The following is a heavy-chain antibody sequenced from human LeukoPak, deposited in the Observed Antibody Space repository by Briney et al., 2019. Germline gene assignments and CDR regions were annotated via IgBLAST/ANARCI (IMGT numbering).Heavy chain of an antibody. CDR2: IPYDGSNK. D-gene: IGHD6-19*01. Sequence: GGSLRLSCAASGFTFSNYAMHWVRQAPGKGLEWVAVIPYDGSNKYYADSVKGRFTISRDNSKNTLYLQMNSLRAEDTAVYYCAKESSGGWYFDYWGQGTLVTVSS. CDR1: GFTFSNYA. J-gene: IGHJ4*02. CDR3: AKESSGGWYFDY. V-gene: IGHV3-30-3*01.